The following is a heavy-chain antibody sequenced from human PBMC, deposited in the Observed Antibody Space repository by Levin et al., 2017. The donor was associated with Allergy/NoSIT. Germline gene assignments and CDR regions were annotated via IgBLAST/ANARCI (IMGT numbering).Heavy chain of an antibody. CDR1: GGSVSSGSYY. D-gene: IGHD6-19*01. CDR3: ARWGSGGWETHAFDI. V-gene: IGHV4-61*01. J-gene: IGHJ3*02. CDR2: IYYSGST. Sequence: SETLSLTCTVSGGSVSSGSYYWSWIRQPPGKGLEWIGYIYYSGSTNYNPSLKSRVTISVDTSKNQFSLKLSSVTAADTAVYYCARWGSGGWETHAFDIWGQGTMVTVSS.